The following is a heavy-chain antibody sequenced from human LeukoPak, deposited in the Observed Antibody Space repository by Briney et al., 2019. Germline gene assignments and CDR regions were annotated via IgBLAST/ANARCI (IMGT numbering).Heavy chain of an antibody. J-gene: IGHJ4*02. CDR1: GYTFTSYG. V-gene: IGHV1-18*01. CDR3: ARVMGGITIFGVVSPIDY. CDR2: ISAYNGNT. Sequence: ASVKVSCKASGYTFTSYGISWVRQAPGQGLEWMGWISAYNGNTNYAQKLQGRVTMTTDTSTSTAYMVLRSLRSDDTAVYYCARVMGGITIFGVVSPIDYWGQGTLVTVSS. D-gene: IGHD3-3*01.